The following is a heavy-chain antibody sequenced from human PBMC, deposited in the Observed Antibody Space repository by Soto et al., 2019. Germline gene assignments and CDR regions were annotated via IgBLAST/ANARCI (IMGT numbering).Heavy chain of an antibody. Sequence: LSLTCTVSGHSLSSGGYYWSWIRQHPGKGLEWVGYIYFTGTTLYNPSLRSRLAISVDTSKNQFSLKLTSVTAADTAVYYCARDWGSSGWPNWGQGVLVTVSS. CDR2: IYFTGTT. J-gene: IGHJ4*02. CDR1: GHSLSSGGYY. D-gene: IGHD6-19*01. CDR3: ARDWGSSGWPN. V-gene: IGHV4-31*03.